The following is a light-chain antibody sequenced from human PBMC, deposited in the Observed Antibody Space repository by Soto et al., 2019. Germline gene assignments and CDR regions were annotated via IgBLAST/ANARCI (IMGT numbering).Light chain of an antibody. J-gene: IGKJ1*01. CDR1: QSISSF. Sequence: DIQMTQSPSSLSASIGDRVTITCRASQSISSFLNWYQQKPGKAPELLIYAASSLQSGVPSRFSGSGSGTDFTLTTSSLQPEDFATYYCQQSYGTPRTFGQGTKVEIK. V-gene: IGKV1-39*01. CDR2: AAS. CDR3: QQSYGTPRT.